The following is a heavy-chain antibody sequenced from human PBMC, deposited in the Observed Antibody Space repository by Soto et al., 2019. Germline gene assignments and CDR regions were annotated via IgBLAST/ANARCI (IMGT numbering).Heavy chain of an antibody. CDR2: IYPGDSDT. CDR3: ARRTLVGGEYNWFDP. J-gene: IGHJ5*02. D-gene: IGHD2-15*01. CDR1: GYSFTSYW. V-gene: IGHV5-51*01. Sequence: GESLKISCKGSGYSFTSYWIGWVRQMPGKGLEWMGIIYPGDSDTRYSPSFQGQVTISADKSISTAYLQWSSLKASDTAMYYCARRTLVGGEYNWFDPWGQGTLVTVST.